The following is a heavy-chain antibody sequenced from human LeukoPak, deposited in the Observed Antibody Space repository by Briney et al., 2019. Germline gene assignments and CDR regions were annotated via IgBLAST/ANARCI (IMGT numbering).Heavy chain of an antibody. J-gene: IGHJ3*02. CDR2: IYYSGCT. CDR3: ARGTPVGGAFDI. Sequence: PSETLSFTCTVSGGSISSYYWSWIRQPPGKGLEWIGYIYYSGCTNYNPSLKSRVTISVDTSKNQFSLKLSSVTAADTAVYYCARGTPVGGAFDIWGQGTMVTVSS. V-gene: IGHV4-59*01. CDR1: GGSISSYY.